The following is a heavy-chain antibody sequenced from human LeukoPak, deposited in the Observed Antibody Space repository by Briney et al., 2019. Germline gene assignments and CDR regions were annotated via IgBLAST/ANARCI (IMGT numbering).Heavy chain of an antibody. V-gene: IGHV3-30*04. CDR3: AKKKQLGTGDAFDI. Sequence: TGGSLRLSCAASGFTFSSYAMHWVRQAPGKGLEWVAVISNDGSNKYYADSVKGRFTISRDNSKNTLYLQMDSLRAEDTAAYYCAKKKQLGTGDAFDIWGQGTMVTVSS. J-gene: IGHJ3*02. D-gene: IGHD5-18*01. CDR2: ISNDGSNK. CDR1: GFTFSSYA.